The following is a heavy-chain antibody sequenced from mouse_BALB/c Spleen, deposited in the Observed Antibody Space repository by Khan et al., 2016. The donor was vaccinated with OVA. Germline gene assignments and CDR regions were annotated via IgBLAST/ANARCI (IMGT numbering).Heavy chain of an antibody. D-gene: IGHD4-1*01. J-gene: IGHJ3*01. CDR1: GFSFSSYS. CDR3: GSHFTWAFAY. Sequence: EVELVESGGDLVKPGGSLKLSCAASGFSFSSYSMSWVRQTPDKRLEWVATISSGGDYTYYPDIVKGRFTISRDNAKNTLYLQMSSLKSEDTAMXYLGSHFTWAFAYWGPGTL. V-gene: IGHV5-6*01. CDR2: ISSGGDYT.